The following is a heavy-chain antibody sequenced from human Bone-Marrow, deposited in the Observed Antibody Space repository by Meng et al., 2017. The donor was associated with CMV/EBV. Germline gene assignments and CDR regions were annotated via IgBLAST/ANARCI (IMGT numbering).Heavy chain of an antibody. D-gene: IGHD5-18*01. Sequence: ASVKVSCKASGYTFTGYYMHWVRQAPGQGLEWMGWINPNSGGTNYAQKFQGRVTMTRDTSISTAYMELSRLRSDDTAVYYCTREGPRWGAMVSGFVYWGQGTLVTVSS. CDR1: GYTFTGYY. J-gene: IGHJ1*01. CDR3: TREGPRWGAMVSGFVY. CDR2: INPNSGGT. V-gene: IGHV1-2*02.